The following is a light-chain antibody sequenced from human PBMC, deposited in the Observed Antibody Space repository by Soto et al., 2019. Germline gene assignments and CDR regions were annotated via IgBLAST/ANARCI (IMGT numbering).Light chain of an antibody. V-gene: IGKV3-11*01. Sequence: EIVLTQSPATLSLSPGERATLSCRASQSISNYVAWYQQKPGQAPRLLIYDASDRATGIPGRFSGSGSGTQFTLTISSLQSEDFAVYYCQQYNNWPLITFGQGTRLEIK. CDR3: QQYNNWPLIT. CDR1: QSISNY. J-gene: IGKJ5*01. CDR2: DAS.